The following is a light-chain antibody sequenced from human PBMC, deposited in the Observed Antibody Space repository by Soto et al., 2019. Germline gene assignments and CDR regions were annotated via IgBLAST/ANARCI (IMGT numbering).Light chain of an antibody. CDR3: QQYGSSPIT. CDR2: DAC. CDR1: HSVGGH. V-gene: IGKV3-20*01. Sequence: EIALTQSAATLSLSPGERGSVXCRASHSVGGHLDWYQQSTGQAPRLLIHDACTRATGIPVSFSGSGSETDFTPTISRLEPEDFALYYRQQYGSSPITFGQGTRLEIK. J-gene: IGKJ5*01.